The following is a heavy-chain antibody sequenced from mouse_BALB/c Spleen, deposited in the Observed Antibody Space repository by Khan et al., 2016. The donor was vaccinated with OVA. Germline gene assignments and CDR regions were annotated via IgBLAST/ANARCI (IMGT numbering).Heavy chain of an antibody. Sequence: QIPLVQSGAELAKPVASVKMSCTASGYTFTTYWMHWVRQSPGQGLECIASINPTSGFTDYTQNLKDKSTLPAATSSSTAYMPLSSLTSDDSAVYYWARERIDYWCQGTTLTGSA. CDR3: ARERIDY. J-gene: IGHJ2*01. CDR1: GYTFTTYW. CDR2: INPTSGFT. V-gene: IGHV1-7*01.